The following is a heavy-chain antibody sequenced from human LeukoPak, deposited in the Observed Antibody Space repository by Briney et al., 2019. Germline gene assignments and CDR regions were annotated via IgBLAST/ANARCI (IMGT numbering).Heavy chain of an antibody. CDR3: ARVDRVRGIVVDAFDI. J-gene: IGHJ3*02. CDR2: ISSSTTTI. CDR1: GFSFSSYS. D-gene: IGHD3-10*01. Sequence: GGSLRHSCAASGFSFSSYSMNWVRQAPGKGLEWVSYISSSTTTIYYADSVKGRFTISRDNAKNSLYLQMNSLRPEDTAVYYCARVDRVRGIVVDAFDIWGQGTMVTVSS. V-gene: IGHV3-48*04.